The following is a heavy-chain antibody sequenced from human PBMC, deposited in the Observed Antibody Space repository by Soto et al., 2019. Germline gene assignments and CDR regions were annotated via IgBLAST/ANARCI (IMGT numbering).Heavy chain of an antibody. D-gene: IGHD3-10*01. CDR3: ASDRDYYGSGNYYNRIDF. V-gene: IGHV1-69*01. CDR2: IIPLFGTP. Sequence: QVQLVQSGAEVKKPGSSVKVSCKASGGIFSTYAISWLRQAPGQGLVWMGGIIPLFGTPNYAQRFQGRVTIPADESTSTAYMALSRLRSEDTAVYYCASDRDYYGSGNYYNRIDFWGQGTLVTVSS. CDR1: GGIFSTYA. J-gene: IGHJ4*02.